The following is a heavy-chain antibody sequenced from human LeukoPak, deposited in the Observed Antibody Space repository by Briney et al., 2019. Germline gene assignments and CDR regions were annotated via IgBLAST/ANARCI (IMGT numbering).Heavy chain of an antibody. J-gene: IGHJ6*02. CDR3: ARAWDTAMVTPYYGMDV. Sequence: PSETLSLTCAVYGGSFSGYYWSWIRQPPGKGPEWIGEINHSGSTNYNPSLKSRVTISVDTSKNQFSLKLSSVTAADTAVYYCARAWDTAMVTPYYGMDVWGQGTTVTVSS. V-gene: IGHV4-34*01. CDR2: INHSGST. CDR1: GGSFSGYY. D-gene: IGHD5-18*01.